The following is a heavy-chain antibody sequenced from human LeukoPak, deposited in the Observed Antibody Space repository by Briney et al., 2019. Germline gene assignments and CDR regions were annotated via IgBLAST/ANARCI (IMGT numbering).Heavy chain of an antibody. CDR3: AKVFKVGATSQVWRYVDY. Sequence: GGSLRLSCAASGFTFSSYAMSWVRQAPGKGLEWVSAISGSGGSTYYADSVKGRFTISRDNSKNTLYLQMNSLRAEDTAVYYCAKVFKVGATSQVWRYVDYLGQGTLVT. CDR1: GFTFSSYA. D-gene: IGHD1-26*01. J-gene: IGHJ4*03. V-gene: IGHV3-23*01. CDR2: ISGSGGST.